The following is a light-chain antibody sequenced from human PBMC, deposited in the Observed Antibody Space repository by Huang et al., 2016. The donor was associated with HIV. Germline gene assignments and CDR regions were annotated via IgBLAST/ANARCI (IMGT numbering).Light chain of an antibody. V-gene: IGKV1-39*01. Sequence: DIQMTQSLSSLSASVGDTVTITCRASQSIGNNVHWYQQKPGKARNLRMYKASNLESGVRSRFGGSGAGIDFSLSIRCLQPEDFAVYYCQQCYSSWWTYGQGTKVEIK. J-gene: IGKJ1*01. CDR3: QQCYSSWWT. CDR2: KAS. CDR1: QSIGNN.